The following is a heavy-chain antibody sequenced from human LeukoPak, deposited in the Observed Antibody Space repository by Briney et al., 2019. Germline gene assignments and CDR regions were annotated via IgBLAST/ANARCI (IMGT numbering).Heavy chain of an antibody. CDR2: INQDGTEK. J-gene: IGHJ4*02. Sequence: PGGSLRLSCAASGFTFTTYWMSCVRQLPGKGLEWVANINQDGTEKYYVDCVKGRFAISRDNAKNSLDLQMNSLRVEDTGIYYCVKVAKYYYGSETYYFFEHWGQGTPVTASS. V-gene: IGHV3-7*01. CDR3: VKVAKYYYGSETYYFFEH. CDR1: GFTFTTYW. D-gene: IGHD3-10*01.